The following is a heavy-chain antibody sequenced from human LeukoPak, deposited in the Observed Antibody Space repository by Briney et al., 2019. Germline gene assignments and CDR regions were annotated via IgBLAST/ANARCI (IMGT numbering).Heavy chain of an antibody. V-gene: IGHV3-48*03. CDR2: ISSVGSTI. Sequence: GGPLRLSCEASGFTFSNYEMQWVRQAPGKGLEWISYISSVGSTIYYADSVKGRFTISRDNAKNSLYLQMNSLRAEDTAVYYCAKRGYYDSSGYYYGTSFFDYWGQGTLVTVSS. CDR1: GFTFSNYE. D-gene: IGHD3-22*01. CDR3: AKRGYYDSSGYYYGTSFFDY. J-gene: IGHJ4*02.